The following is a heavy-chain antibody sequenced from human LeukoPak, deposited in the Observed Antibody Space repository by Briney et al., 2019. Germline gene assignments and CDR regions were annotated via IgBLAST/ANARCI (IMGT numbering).Heavy chain of an antibody. CDR3: ARETLVGTTNYFDY. D-gene: IGHD1-26*01. J-gene: IGHJ4*02. CDR1: GSSMNTYY. V-gene: IGHV4-4*07. CDR2: VYTSGYT. Sequence: SETLSLTCSVSGSSMNTYYWTWLRQPAGKGLEWIGRVYTSGYTKYNPSLQSRVTMSVDTSKKQLSLMLTSLTAADTAVYYCARETLVGTTNYFDYWGQGALVTVSS.